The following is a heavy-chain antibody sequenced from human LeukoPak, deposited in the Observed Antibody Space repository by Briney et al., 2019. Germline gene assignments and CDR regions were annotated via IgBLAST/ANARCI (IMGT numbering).Heavy chain of an antibody. CDR1: SGSISSSSYY. V-gene: IGHV4-39*01. CDR3: ARRALQYYFDY. J-gene: IGHJ4*02. Sequence: SETLSLTCTVSSGSISSSSYYWGWIRQPPGKGLEWIGSIYYSGSTYYNPSLKSRVTISVDTSKNQFSLKLSSVTAADTAVYYCARRALQYYFDYWGQGTLVTVSS. D-gene: IGHD4-4*01. CDR2: IYYSGST.